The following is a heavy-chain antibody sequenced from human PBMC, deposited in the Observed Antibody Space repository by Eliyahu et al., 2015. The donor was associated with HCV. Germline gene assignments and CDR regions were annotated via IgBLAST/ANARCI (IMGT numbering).Heavy chain of an antibody. CDR3: ARSDGDGYNGAFDY. V-gene: IGHV4-59*01. D-gene: IGHD5-24*01. Sequence: QVQLQESGPGLVKPSETLSLTCTVSGGSISSYYWSWIRQPPGKGLEWIGYIYYSGNTNYNPSLKSRVIVSVDTSKNQFSLKLRSVTAADTAVYFCARSDGDGYNGAFDYWGQGTLVTVSS. CDR2: IYYSGNT. CDR1: GGSISSYY. J-gene: IGHJ4*02.